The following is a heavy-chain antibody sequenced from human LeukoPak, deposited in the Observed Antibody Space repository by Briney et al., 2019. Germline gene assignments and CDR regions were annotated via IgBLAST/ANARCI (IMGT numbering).Heavy chain of an antibody. J-gene: IGHJ4*02. CDR2: INPSAGSA. CDR1: GYTFTSYY. Sequence: ASVKVSCKASGYTFTSYYMHWVRQAPGHGLEWMGIINPSAGSATYAQKFQGRVTMTRDTSTTTVYMELSSLRSEDTAVYYCARGGLDYYDSSGRGGDHDYWGQGTLVTVSS. D-gene: IGHD3-22*01. CDR3: ARGGLDYYDSSGRGGDHDY. V-gene: IGHV1-46*01.